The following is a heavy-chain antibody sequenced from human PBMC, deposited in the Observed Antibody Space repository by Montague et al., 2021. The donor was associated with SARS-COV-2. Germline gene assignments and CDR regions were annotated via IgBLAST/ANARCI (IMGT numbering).Heavy chain of an antibody. V-gene: IGHV4-59*01. D-gene: IGHD2-15*01. CDR1: GGSINNYF. CDR2: MHSTGST. CDR3: ARAVVGAKTATIES. J-gene: IGHJ4*02. Sequence: SETLSLTCSVSGGSINNYFWGWIRQSRGKGLEWVGYMHSTGSTAXNPSLKGPVIISVDTSKTQISLKLSSVSAADTALYYCARAVVGAKTATIESWGQGTLVTVPS.